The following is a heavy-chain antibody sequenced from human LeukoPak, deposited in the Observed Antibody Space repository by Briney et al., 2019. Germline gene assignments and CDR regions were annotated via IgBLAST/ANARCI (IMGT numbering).Heavy chain of an antibody. Sequence: PGGSLRLSCEAPGFTFSAYAMTWVRQAPGKGLEWVSYISSSISTMYYADSVEGRFTISRDNAKNSLYLQMNSLRDEDTAVYYCARGVGYFDYWGQGTLVTVSS. V-gene: IGHV3-48*02. CDR3: ARGVGYFDY. D-gene: IGHD1-26*01. J-gene: IGHJ4*02. CDR1: GFTFSAYA. CDR2: ISSSISTM.